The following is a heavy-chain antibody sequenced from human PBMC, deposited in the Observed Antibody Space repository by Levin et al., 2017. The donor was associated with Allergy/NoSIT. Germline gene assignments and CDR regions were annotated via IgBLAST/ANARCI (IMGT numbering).Heavy chain of an antibody. CDR1: GFTFDDYA. CDR2: ISWNSGSI. V-gene: IGHV3-9*01. D-gene: IGHD6-13*01. J-gene: IGHJ4*02. CDR3: AKVAAGTFDY. Sequence: SLKISCAASGFTFDDYAMHWVRQAPGKGLEWVSGISWNSGSIGYADSVKGRFTISRDNAKNSLYLQMNSLRAEDTALYYCAKVAAGTFDYWGQGTLVTVSS.